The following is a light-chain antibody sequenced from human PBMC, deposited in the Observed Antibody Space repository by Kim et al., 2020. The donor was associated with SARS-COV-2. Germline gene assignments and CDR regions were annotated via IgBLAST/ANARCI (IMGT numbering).Light chain of an antibody. CDR3: QQRSNWPMYT. J-gene: IGKJ2*01. Sequence: EIVLTQSPATLSLSPGERATLSCRASQSVSSYLAWYQQKPGQALRLLIYDASNRATGIPARFSGSGSGTDFTLTISSLEPEDFAVYYCQQRSNWPMYTFGQGTKLEI. CDR2: DAS. CDR1: QSVSSY. V-gene: IGKV3-11*01.